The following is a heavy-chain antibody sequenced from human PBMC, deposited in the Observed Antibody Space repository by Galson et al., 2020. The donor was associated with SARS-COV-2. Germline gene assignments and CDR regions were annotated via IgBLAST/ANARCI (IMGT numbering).Heavy chain of an antibody. D-gene: IGHD3-22*01. J-gene: IGHJ3*01. V-gene: IGHV3-48*04. CDR3: VREPEYYPSFRYYTDNSADV. CDR1: GFTFSRYA. CDR2: LSSNGITI. Sequence: GSLRLSCAVSGFTFSRYAMNWVRQAPGKGLEWVSYLSSNGITIYYADSVRGRFNVSRDNAKLSLFLQMNSLRAEDSAVYYCVREPEYYPSFRYYTDNSADVWGQGTKVTFSS.